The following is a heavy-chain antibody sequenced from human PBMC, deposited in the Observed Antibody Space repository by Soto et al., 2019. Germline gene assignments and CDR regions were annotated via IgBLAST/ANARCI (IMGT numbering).Heavy chain of an antibody. CDR3: AKEEAAPGLFDY. CDR2: ISYDGSNK. CDR1: GFTFSSYG. Sequence: GGSLRLSCAASGFTFSSYGMHWVRQAPGKGLEWVAVISYDGSNKYYADSMKGRFTISRDNSKNTLYLQMNSLRAEDTAVYYCAKEEAAPGLFDYWGQGTLVTVSS. V-gene: IGHV3-30*18. J-gene: IGHJ4*02. D-gene: IGHD2-15*01.